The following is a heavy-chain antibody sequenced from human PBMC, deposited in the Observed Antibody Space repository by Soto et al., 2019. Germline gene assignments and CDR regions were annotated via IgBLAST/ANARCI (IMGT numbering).Heavy chain of an antibody. D-gene: IGHD4-17*01. CDR3: AALQSDDYGDYLDY. CDR2: IIPILGIA. CDR1: GGTFSSYT. V-gene: IGHV1-69*02. Sequence: QVQLVQSGAEVKKPGSSVKVSCKASGGTFSSYTISWVRQAPGQGLEWMGRIIPILGIANYAQKFQGRVTITADKSTSTAYMELSSLRSEDTAVYYCAALQSDDYGDYLDYWGQGTLVTVSS. J-gene: IGHJ4*02.